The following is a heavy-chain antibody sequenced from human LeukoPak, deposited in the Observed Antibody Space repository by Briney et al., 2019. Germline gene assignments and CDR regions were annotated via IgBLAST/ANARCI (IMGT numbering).Heavy chain of an antibody. CDR2: IIPRLGTA. CDR1: GGTLSSYA. D-gene: IGHD3-10*01. Sequence: ASVKVSCKASGGTLSSYAINWIRQAPGQGLEWMGLIIPRLGTANYAQKFQGRVTITADKSTSTAYMELSSLGSEDTAVYYCAIPRRSSRDHDSGGFDSWGQGTLVTVSS. J-gene: IGHJ4*02. V-gene: IGHV1-69*10. CDR3: AIPRRSSRDHDSGGFDS.